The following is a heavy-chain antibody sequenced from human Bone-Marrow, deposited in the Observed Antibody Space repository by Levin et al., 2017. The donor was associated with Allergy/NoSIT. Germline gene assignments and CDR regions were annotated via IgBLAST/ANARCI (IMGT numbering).Heavy chain of an antibody. J-gene: IGHJ5*01. V-gene: IGHV3-9*01. Sequence: SLKISCAASGFTFDDYAMHWVRQAPGKGLEWVSGINWEGNSIDYADSVKGRFTLSRDSAKNSLYLQMNSLRVEDTAIYYCAKDIGSSVWVAFDSWGQGTLVTVSS. CDR1: GFTFDDYA. CDR2: INWEGNSI. D-gene: IGHD6-6*01. CDR3: AKDIGSSVWVAFDS.